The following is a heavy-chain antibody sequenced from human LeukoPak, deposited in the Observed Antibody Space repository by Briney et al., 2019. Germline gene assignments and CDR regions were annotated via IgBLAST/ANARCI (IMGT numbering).Heavy chain of an antibody. CDR2: IYSNGST. V-gene: IGHV4-59*01. CDR1: GGSISRYY. D-gene: IGHD3-22*01. J-gene: IGHJ4*02. CDR3: ARDHSDSSGYYFDY. Sequence: SETLSLTCTVSGGSISRYYWSWIRRPPGKGLEWIGYIYSNGSTNYNPSLKSRVTISVDTSKNQFSLKLSPVTTADTAVYYCARDHSDSSGYYFDYWSQGTLVTVSS.